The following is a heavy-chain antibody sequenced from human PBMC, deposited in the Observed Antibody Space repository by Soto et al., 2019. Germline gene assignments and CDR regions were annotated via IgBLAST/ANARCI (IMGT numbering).Heavy chain of an antibody. CDR1: GCYIRIYY. J-gene: IGHJ5*02. D-gene: IGHD4-17*01. V-gene: IGHV4-59*01. Sequence: SETLSLTSRVSGCYIRIYYLILLRQPPGKGLEWIGYIYYSGSTNYNPSLKSRVTISVDTSKNQFSLKLSSVTAADTAVYYCARDAEGNYGDYDGSWFDPWGQGTLVTGSS. CDR2: IYYSGST. CDR3: ARDAEGNYGDYDGSWFDP.